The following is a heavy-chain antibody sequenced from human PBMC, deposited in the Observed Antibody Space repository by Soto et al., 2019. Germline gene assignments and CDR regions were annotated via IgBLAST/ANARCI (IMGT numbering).Heavy chain of an antibody. CDR3: AKATHYGDYYFDS. V-gene: IGHV3-23*01. CDR1: GFTFSSYE. CDR2: ISGSAAST. J-gene: IGHJ4*02. D-gene: IGHD4-17*01. Sequence: XESLRLSCSASGFTFSSYEMNWVRQAPGKGLEWVSGISGSAASTFYTDSVKGRFAISRDNSRNTLFLQLDSLRAEDTAIYYCAKATHYGDYYFDSWGLGTLVTVSS.